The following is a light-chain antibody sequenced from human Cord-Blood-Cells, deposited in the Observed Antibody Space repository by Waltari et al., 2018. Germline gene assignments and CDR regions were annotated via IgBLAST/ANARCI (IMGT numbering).Light chain of an antibody. CDR3: SSYAGSNNYVV. V-gene: IGLV2-8*01. CDR2: EVS. Sequence: QSALTQPPSASGSPGQSVTISCTGTSSDVGGYNYVSWYQQHPGKAPKLMIYEVSKRPSGGPDRFSGSKSGNTASLTVSGLQAEDEAEYYCSSYAGSNNYVVVGGGTKLTV. J-gene: IGLJ2*01. CDR1: SSDVGGYNY.